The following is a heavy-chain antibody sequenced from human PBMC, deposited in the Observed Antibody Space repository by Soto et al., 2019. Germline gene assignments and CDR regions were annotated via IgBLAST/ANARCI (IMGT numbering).Heavy chain of an antibody. CDR1: GFSLTTSGVG. V-gene: IGHV2-5*02. Sequence: QSTLNESGPTVVSPTETLTLTCRFSGFSLTTSGVGVGWIRQSPGKAPEWLALIYWDDDKRYSASLKSRLTITKDTSKNQVVLTVSDLDPTDTATYYCAHRVLRTVFGLVTTTAIYFDFWGQGTPVAVSS. D-gene: IGHD3-3*01. J-gene: IGHJ4*02. CDR3: AHRVLRTVFGLVTTTAIYFDF. CDR2: IYWDDDK.